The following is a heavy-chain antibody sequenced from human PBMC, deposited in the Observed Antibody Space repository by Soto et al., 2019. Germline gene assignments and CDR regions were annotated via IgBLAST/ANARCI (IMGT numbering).Heavy chain of an antibody. CDR1: GGSISSSSYY. CDR3: ASILRFL. CDR2: IYYSGST. J-gene: IGHJ4*02. V-gene: IGHV4-39*07. D-gene: IGHD3-3*01. Sequence: SETLSLTCTVSGGSISSSSYYWGWIRQPPGKGLEWIGSIYYSGSTYYNPSLKSRVTISVDTSKNQFSLKLSSVTVADTTVYYCASILRFLWGPGTLVTVSS.